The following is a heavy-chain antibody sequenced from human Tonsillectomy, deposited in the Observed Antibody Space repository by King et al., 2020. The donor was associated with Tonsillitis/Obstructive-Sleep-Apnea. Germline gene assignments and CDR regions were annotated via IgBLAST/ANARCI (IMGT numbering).Heavy chain of an antibody. Sequence: VQLVESGGGLVQPGGSLRLSCAASGFTFRSYWMHWVRQAPGKGLVWVSRINSDGSSAIYADSVKGRFTISRDNAKNTLYLHMNSLTAGDTAVYYCARIEYASVPVDYWGQGTLLTVSS. CDR3: ARIEYASVPVDY. V-gene: IGHV3-74*01. J-gene: IGHJ4*02. CDR1: GFTFRSYW. CDR2: INSDGSSA. D-gene: IGHD3-10*01.